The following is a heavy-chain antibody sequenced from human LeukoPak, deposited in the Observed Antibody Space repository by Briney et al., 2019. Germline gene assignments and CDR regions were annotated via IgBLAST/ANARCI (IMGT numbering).Heavy chain of an antibody. CDR3: ARDNWNYS. CDR1: GGSFSGYY. V-gene: IGHV4-34*01. Sequence: SETLSLTCAVYGGSFSGYYWSWIRQPPGKGLEWIGEINHSGSTNYNPSLKSRVTISVDTSKNQFSLKLSSVTAADTAVYYCARDNWNYSWGQGTLVTVSS. CDR2: INHSGST. J-gene: IGHJ5*01.